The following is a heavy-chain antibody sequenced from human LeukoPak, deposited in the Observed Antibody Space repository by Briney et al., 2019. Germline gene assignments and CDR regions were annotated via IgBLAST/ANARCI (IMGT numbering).Heavy chain of an antibody. J-gene: IGHJ3*02. CDR1: GFTFSSYA. CDR3: AKAFGASVDYYDRGAFDI. V-gene: IGHV3-23*01. D-gene: IGHD3-22*01. Sequence: PGGSLRLSCAASGFTFSSYAMSWVRQAPGKGLEWVSAISGSGGSTYYADSVKGRFTISRDNSKNTLYLQMNSLRAEDTAVYYCAKAFGASVDYYDRGAFDIWGQGTMVTVSS. CDR2: ISGSGGST.